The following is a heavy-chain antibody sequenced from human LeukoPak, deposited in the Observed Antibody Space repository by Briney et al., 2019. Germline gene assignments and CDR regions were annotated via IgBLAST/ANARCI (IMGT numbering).Heavy chain of an antibody. CDR2: IHQHGNEK. J-gene: IGHJ4*02. D-gene: IGHD2-8*01. CDR3: ATLNGPLFEY. V-gene: IGHV3-7*01. Sequence: GGSLRLSCAASGFTFSNYWMSWVLQAPGKGLEWVASIHQHGNEKYFVDSVRGRFTISRDNAKNSLYLQMSSLRAEDTAVYYCATLNGPLFEYWGQGTLVTVSS. CDR1: GFTFSNYW.